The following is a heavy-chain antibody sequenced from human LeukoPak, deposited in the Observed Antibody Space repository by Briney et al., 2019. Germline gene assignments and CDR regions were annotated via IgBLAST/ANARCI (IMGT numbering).Heavy chain of an antibody. CDR3: STIFGVGPFDY. Sequence: PGGSLRLSCAASGFTFSSYAMSWVRQAPGKGLEWVSAISGYGGSTYYADSVKGRFTISRDNSKNTLYLQMNSLRAEDTAIYYCSTIFGVGPFDYWGQGTLVTVSS. D-gene: IGHD3-3*01. CDR2: ISGYGGST. CDR1: GFTFSSYA. V-gene: IGHV3-23*01. J-gene: IGHJ4*02.